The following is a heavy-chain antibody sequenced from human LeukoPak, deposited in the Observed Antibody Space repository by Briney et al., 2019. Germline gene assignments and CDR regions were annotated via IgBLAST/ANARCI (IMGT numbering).Heavy chain of an antibody. Sequence: GGSPRLACAASGFTFSSHWMSWVRQAPGKGLEWVGNIKQDGSEKNYVDSVKGRFTISRDNAENSLYLQMNSLRVEDTAVYYCARGSSAIDYWGQGTLVTVSS. J-gene: IGHJ4*02. D-gene: IGHD6-19*01. CDR2: IKQDGSEK. CDR1: GFTFSSHW. V-gene: IGHV3-7*01. CDR3: ARGSSAIDY.